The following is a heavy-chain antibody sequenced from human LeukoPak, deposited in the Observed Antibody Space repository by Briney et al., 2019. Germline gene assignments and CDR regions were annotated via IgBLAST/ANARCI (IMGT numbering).Heavy chain of an antibody. CDR1: GFTFSSYG. CDR3: ARDKKWLRCLDY. V-gene: IGHV3-30*02. D-gene: IGHD5-12*01. J-gene: IGHJ4*02. CDR2: IRYDGSNK. Sequence: GGSLRLSCAASGFTFSSYGMHWVRQAPGKGLEWVAFIRYDGSNKYYADSVKGRFTISRDNSKNTLYLQMNSLRAEDTAVYYCARDKKWLRCLDYWGQGTLVTVSS.